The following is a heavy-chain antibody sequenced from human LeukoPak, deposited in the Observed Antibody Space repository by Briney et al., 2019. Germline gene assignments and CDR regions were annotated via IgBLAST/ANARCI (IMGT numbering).Heavy chain of an antibody. D-gene: IGHD1-26*01. CDR2: IYTSGST. Sequence: SETLSLTCTVSGGSISSFYWSWIRQPAGKGLEWIGRIYTSGSTNYNPSLKSRVTMSVDTSKNQFSLKLSSVTAADTAMYYCARRRDLYSGSYYPFDYWGQGTLVTVSS. J-gene: IGHJ4*02. CDR1: GGSISSFY. V-gene: IGHV4-4*07. CDR3: ARRRDLYSGSYYPFDY.